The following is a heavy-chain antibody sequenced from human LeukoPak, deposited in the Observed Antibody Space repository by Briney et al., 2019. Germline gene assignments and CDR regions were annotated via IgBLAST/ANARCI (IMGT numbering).Heavy chain of an antibody. J-gene: IGHJ4*02. CDR1: GGSISRGSYY. CDR3: ARQTFGVLYFDS. V-gene: IGHV4-61*02. D-gene: IGHD3-10*01. Sequence: PSETLSLTCVASGGSISRGSYYWNWIRQPAGKGLEWMGRIYNSGSTNYNPSLKSRVTIPVDTSRNQLSLQLTSVTAADTAVYYCARQTFGVLYFDSWGQGNLVIVSS. CDR2: IYNSGST.